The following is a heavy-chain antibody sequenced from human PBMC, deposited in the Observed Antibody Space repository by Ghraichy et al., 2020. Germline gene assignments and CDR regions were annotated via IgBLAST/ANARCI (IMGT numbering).Heavy chain of an antibody. D-gene: IGHD3-10*01. V-gene: IGHV1-18*01. CDR2: ISVYTGAI. Sequence: ASVKVSYKASGYTFINYGISWVRQAPGQGLEWMSWISVYTGAINYAQNFQGRVTMTTDTSTSTVYMQLRSLTSDDSAVYYCARSGLSVADGLDVWGQGTTVTVSS. CDR3: ARSGLSVADGLDV. J-gene: IGHJ6*02. CDR1: GYTFINYG.